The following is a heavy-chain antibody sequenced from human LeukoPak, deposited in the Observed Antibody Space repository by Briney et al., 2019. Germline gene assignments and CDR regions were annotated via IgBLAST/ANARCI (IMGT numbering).Heavy chain of an antibody. CDR3: ARGRNGFFDY. D-gene: IGHD5-24*01. CDR1: GFTSSTYW. V-gene: IGHV3-74*01. CDR2: INSDGGRT. J-gene: IGHJ4*01. Sequence: SGGSLRLSCAASGFTSSTYWMHWVRQAPGKGLVWLSQINSDGGRTRYADSVKGRLTISRDNAKNTVYLQMNSLGAEDTAMYYCARGRNGFFDYWGHGTLVTVSS.